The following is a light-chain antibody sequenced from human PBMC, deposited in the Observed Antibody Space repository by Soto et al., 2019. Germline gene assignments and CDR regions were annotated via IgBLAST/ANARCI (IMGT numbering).Light chain of an antibody. Sequence: DIQMTQSPSTLSASVGGRVTITGRASQSVGTWVAWYQQKPGKAPKLLIYGASNLESGVPSRFSGSGSGTEFTLTITTXQPDDFATYFCQHYRRNTWSFGPGTKVDIK. CDR2: GAS. J-gene: IGKJ1*01. V-gene: IGKV1-5*01. CDR3: QHYRRNTWS. CDR1: QSVGTW.